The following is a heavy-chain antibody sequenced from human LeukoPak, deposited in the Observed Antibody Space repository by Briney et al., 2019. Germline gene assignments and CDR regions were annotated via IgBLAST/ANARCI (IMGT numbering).Heavy chain of an antibody. Sequence: PGGSRPLSCAASGFTFSSYWMSWARRAPGKGRDWVANIKQDGSEKYYVDSVKGRFTISRDNAKNSLYLQMNSLRAEDTAVYYCARAHLYGSGSYCFDYWGQGTLVTVSS. CDR1: GFTFSSYW. V-gene: IGHV3-7*03. J-gene: IGHJ4*02. D-gene: IGHD3-10*01. CDR3: ARAHLYGSGSYCFDY. CDR2: IKQDGSEK.